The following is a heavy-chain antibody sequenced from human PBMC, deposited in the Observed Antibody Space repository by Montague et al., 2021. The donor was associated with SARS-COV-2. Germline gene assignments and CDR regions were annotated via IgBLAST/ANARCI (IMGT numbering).Heavy chain of an antibody. CDR3: ARGKVDTAMVYYYYGMDV. CDR2: MNPNSGNT. J-gene: IGHJ6*02. CDR1: GYTFTSYD. V-gene: IGHV1-8*01. Sequence: SVKVSCKASGYTFTSYDINWVRQATGQGLEWMGWMNPNSGNTGYAQKFQGRVTMTRNTSISTACMELSSLRSEDTAVYYCARGKVDTAMVYYYYGMDVWGQGTTVTVSS. D-gene: IGHD5-18*01.